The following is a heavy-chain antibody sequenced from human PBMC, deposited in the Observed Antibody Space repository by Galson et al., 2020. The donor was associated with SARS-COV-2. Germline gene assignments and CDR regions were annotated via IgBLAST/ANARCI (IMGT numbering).Heavy chain of an antibody. J-gene: IGHJ6*02. V-gene: IGHV1-8*01. CDR1: GYTFTSYD. Sequence: ASVKVSCKASGYTFTSYDINWVRQATGQGLEWMGWMNPNSGNTGYAQKFQGRVTMTRNTSISTAYMELSSLRSEDTAVYYCARLLLSQTENYYYDSSGYYDYYYGMDVWGQGTTVTVSS. CDR2: MNPNSGNT. D-gene: IGHD3-22*01. CDR3: ARLLLSQTENYYYDSSGYYDYYYGMDV.